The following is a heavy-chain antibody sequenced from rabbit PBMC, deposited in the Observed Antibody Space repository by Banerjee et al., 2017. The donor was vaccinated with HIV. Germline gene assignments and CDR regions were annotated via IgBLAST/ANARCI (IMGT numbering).Heavy chain of an antibody. V-gene: IGHV1S45*01. J-gene: IGHJ4*01. CDR2: IYAGSTGST. D-gene: IGHD4-1*01. CDR3: ARDLAGVIGWNFGL. CDR1: GFSFSGVSW. Sequence: QEQLVESGGDLVQPEGSLTLTCTASGFSFSGVSWIYWVRQAPGKGLEWIGTIYAGSTGSTYYASWAKGRFTISKTSSTTVTLQMTSLTAADTATYFCARDLAGVIGWNFGLWGPGTLVT.